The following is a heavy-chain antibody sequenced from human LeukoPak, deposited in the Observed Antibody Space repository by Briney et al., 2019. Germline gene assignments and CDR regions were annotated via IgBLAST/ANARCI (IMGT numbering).Heavy chain of an antibody. Sequence: GGSLRLSCAASGFTFSSYWMSWVRQAPGKGLMWVSQINSDGSATSCADPVKGRCTISRDNAKNMLYLEMNSVRVEDTAVYFCTRDHGLDVWGQGTTVTVSS. CDR2: INSDGSAT. CDR3: TRDHGLDV. CDR1: GFTFSSYW. J-gene: IGHJ6*02. V-gene: IGHV3-74*01.